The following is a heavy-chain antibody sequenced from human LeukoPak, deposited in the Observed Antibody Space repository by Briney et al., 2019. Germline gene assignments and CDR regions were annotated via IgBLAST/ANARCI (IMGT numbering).Heavy chain of an antibody. CDR2: INHSGST. CDR1: GGSFSGYY. CDR3: ARGLGYYYGSGSYYNLVY. Sequence: SETLSLTCAVYGGSFSGYYWSWIRQPPGKGLEWIGEINHSGSTNYNPSLKSRVTISVDTSKNQFSLKLSSVTAADTAVYYCARGLGYYYGSGSYYNLVYWGQGTLVTVSS. D-gene: IGHD3-10*01. J-gene: IGHJ4*02. V-gene: IGHV4-34*01.